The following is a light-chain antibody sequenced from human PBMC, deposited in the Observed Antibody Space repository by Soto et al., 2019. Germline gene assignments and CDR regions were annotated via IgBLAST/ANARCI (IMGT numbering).Light chain of an antibody. V-gene: IGLV1-40*01. Sequence: QAVVTQPPSVSGAPGQRVTISCTGGSSNIGAGYEVQWYQQLPGRAPKLLIYGNNNRPSGVPERFSGSNSGTSASLAISGLQAEDESDYYCQSFDSGLSAYIFGTGTKLTVL. J-gene: IGLJ1*01. CDR1: SSNIGAGYE. CDR2: GNN. CDR3: QSFDSGLSAYI.